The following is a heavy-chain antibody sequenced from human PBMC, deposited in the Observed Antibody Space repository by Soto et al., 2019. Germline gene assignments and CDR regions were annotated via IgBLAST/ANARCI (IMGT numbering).Heavy chain of an antibody. Sequence: GGSLRLSCAASGFTFSSYAMHWVRQAPGKGLEWVAVISYDGSNKYYADSVKGRFTISRDNSKNTLYLQMNSLRAEDTAVYYCARDSGDYGFDYWGQGTLVTVSS. J-gene: IGHJ4*02. CDR3: ARDSGDYGFDY. V-gene: IGHV3-30-3*01. CDR1: GFTFSSYA. D-gene: IGHD4-17*01. CDR2: ISYDGSNK.